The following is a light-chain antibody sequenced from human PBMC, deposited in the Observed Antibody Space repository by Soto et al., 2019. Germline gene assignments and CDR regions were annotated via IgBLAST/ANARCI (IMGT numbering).Light chain of an antibody. CDR3: HQRYKWPLP. CDR2: DAS. V-gene: IGKV3-11*01. J-gene: IGKJ4*01. Sequence: EIVLTQSPATLSLSPGERATLSCTASQSVSYFLAWYQHKPGQTPRLLIYDASKRATGIPARFSGSGSGTDFTLTISSLEPEDFAVYYCHQRYKWPLPFGGGTKVEI. CDR1: QSVSYF.